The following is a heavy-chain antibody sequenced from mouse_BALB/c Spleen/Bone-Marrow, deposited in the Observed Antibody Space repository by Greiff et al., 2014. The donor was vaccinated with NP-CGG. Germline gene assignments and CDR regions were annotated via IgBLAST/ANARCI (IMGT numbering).Heavy chain of an antibody. CDR3: ARRGWFYAMDY. D-gene: IGHD3-3*01. Sequence: EVMLVESGGGLVQPGGSLKLSCATSGFTFSDYYMYRVRQTPEKRLEWVAYISNGGGSTYYPDTVKGRFTISRDNAKNTLYLQMSRLKSEDTAMYYCARRGWFYAMDYWGQGTSVTVSS. CDR2: ISNGGGST. J-gene: IGHJ4*01. V-gene: IGHV5-12*02. CDR1: GFTFSDYY.